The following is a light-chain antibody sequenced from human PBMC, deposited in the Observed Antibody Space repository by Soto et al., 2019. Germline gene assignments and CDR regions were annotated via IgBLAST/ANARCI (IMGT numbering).Light chain of an antibody. J-gene: IGLJ1*01. V-gene: IGLV2-14*03. CDR2: EGT. Sequence: LTQPGPVSGSPWQSVTISCTWSRKDIGIFKYVSWVPEHPGKIPKINIYEGTNPPPGVYNRFSGSKSGNTASLTISGLQAEDEADYYCSSYTTSSTRVFGTGTKVTVL. CDR1: RKDIGIFKY. CDR3: SSYTTSSTRV.